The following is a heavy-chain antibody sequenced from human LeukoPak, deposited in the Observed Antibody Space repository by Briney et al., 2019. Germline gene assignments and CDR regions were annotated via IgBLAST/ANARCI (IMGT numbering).Heavy chain of an antibody. D-gene: IGHD3-22*01. J-gene: IGHJ4*02. CDR2: IWYDGSNK. CDR3: ARVSYYDSSGHLDY. Sequence: GGSLRLSCAASGFTFSSCGMHWVRQAPGKGLEWVAVIWYDGSNKYYADSVKGRFTISRDNSKNTLYLQMNSLRAEDTAVYYCARVSYYDSSGHLDYWGQGTLVTVSS. V-gene: IGHV3-33*01. CDR1: GFTFSSCG.